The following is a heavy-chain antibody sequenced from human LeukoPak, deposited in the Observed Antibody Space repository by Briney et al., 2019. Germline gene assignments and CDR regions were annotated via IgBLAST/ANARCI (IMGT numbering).Heavy chain of an antibody. D-gene: IGHD6-13*01. CDR1: GFTFSSYT. CDR2: INTGSSTI. CDR3: ARDLIAATDY. V-gene: IGHV3-48*04. Sequence: GGSLRLYGAASGFTFSSYTMNWVRQAPGMGLEWGSYINTGSSTIYYADSVKVRFTTSRDNAKNSLVLQMNSLRAEDTAVYYCARDLIAATDYWGQGTLVTVSS. J-gene: IGHJ4*02.